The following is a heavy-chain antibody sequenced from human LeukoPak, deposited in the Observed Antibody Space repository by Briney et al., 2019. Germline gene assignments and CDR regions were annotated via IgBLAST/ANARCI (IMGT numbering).Heavy chain of an antibody. D-gene: IGHD3-10*01. Sequence: GESLKISCKGSGYSFTSYWIGWVRQMPGKGLEWMGIIYPGDSDTRYSPSFQGQVTISADKSISTAYLQWSSLKASDTAMYYCAGWNSGSYYKGSYYYYGMDVWGQGTTVTVSS. CDR2: IYPGDSDT. V-gene: IGHV5-51*01. CDR1: GYSFTSYW. CDR3: AGWNSGSYYKGSYYYYGMDV. J-gene: IGHJ6*02.